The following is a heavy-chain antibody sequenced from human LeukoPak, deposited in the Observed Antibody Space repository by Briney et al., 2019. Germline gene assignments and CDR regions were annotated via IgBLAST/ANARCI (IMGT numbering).Heavy chain of an antibody. CDR2: ISSSSRPM. Sequence: PGGSLRLSCAASGFTFSNYAMSWVRQAPGKGLERVSSISSSSRPMHYADSVKGRFTISRDNAKTSLYLQMNSLRAEDTAADYCARLPPGRWLRYWYFDLWGRGTLVTVSS. D-gene: IGHD5-24*01. CDR3: ARLPPGRWLRYWYFDL. CDR1: GFTFSNYA. V-gene: IGHV3-21*04. J-gene: IGHJ2*01.